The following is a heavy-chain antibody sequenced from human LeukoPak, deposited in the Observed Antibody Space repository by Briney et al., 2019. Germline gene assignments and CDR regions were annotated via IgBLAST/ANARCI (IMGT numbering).Heavy chain of an antibody. D-gene: IGHD3-10*01. V-gene: IGHV3-48*01. J-gene: IGHJ5*02. Sequence: PGGSLRLSCAASGFTFSSYSMNWVRQAPGKGLEWVSYISSSSTTIYYADSVKGRFTISRDNAKNSLYLQMNSLRAEDTAVYYCTRSFITEFDPWGQGTLVTVSS. CDR1: GFTFSSYS. CDR2: ISSSSTTI. CDR3: TRSFITEFDP.